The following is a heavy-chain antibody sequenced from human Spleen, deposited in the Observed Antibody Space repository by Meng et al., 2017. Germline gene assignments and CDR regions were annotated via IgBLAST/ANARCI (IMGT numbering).Heavy chain of an antibody. CDR3: ARETGYYGSGSRLTLMGH. CDR2: ISAYNGNT. J-gene: IGHJ1*01. V-gene: IGHV1-18*01. Sequence: ASVKVSCKASGYTFTSYGISWVRQAPGQGLEWMGWISAYNGNTNYAQKLQGRVTMTTDTSTSTAYMELRSLRSDDTAVYYCARETGYYGSGSRLTLMGHWGQGTLVTVSS. CDR1: GYTFTSYG. D-gene: IGHD3-10*01.